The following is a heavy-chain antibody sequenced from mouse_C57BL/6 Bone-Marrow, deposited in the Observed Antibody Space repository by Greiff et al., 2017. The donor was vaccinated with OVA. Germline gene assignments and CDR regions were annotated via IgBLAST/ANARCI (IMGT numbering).Heavy chain of an antibody. D-gene: IGHD2-10*02. J-gene: IGHJ2*01. CDR3: TKGMGNSFDY. CDR1: GYTFTDYE. Sequence: QVQLQQSGAELVRPGASVTLSCKASGYTFTDYEMHWVKQTPVPGLEWIGAIDPETGGTAYNQKFKGKAILTADKSSSTAYMELRSLTSEDSAVYYCTKGMGNSFDYWGQGTTLTVSS. CDR2: IDPETGGT. V-gene: IGHV1-15*01.